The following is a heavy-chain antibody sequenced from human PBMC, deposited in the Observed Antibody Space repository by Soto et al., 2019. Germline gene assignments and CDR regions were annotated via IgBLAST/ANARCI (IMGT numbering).Heavy chain of an antibody. V-gene: IGHV3-49*03. CDR3: TRDVGIDLEPLYSYGPDA. CDR2: IRSKAYGGTT. Sequence: GGSLRLSCTASGFTFGDYAMSWFRQAPGKGLEWVGFIRSKAYGGTTEYAASVKGRFTISRDDSKSIAYLQMNSLKTEDTAVYYCTRDVGIDLEPLYSYGPDAWGQGTLVTVSS. D-gene: IGHD5-18*01. J-gene: IGHJ4*02. CDR1: GFTFGDYA.